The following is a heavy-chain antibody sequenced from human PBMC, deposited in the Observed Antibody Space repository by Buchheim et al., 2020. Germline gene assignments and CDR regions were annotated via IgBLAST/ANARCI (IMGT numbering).Heavy chain of an antibody. CDR1: GLTFSSCW. D-gene: IGHD4-23*01. CDR2: INPDGSEK. V-gene: IGHV3-7*01. J-gene: IGHJ2*01. CDR3: ARDSLRWSQESWYFDL. Sequence: EVQLVESGGDLVQPGGSLRLSCAASGLTFSSCWMNWVRQTPGKGLEWVANINPDGSEKYYVDSVKGRFTISRDNAKNSLYLQMNSLRAEDTAVYYCARDSLRWSQESWYFDLWGRGTL.